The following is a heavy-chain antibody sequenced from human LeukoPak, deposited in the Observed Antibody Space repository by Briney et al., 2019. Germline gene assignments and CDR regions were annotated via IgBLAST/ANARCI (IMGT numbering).Heavy chain of an antibody. V-gene: IGHV3-21*04. Sequence: PGGSLRLSCAASGFTFSSYSMNWVRQAPGKGLEWVSSISSSSSYIYYADSVKGRFTISRDNAKNSLYLQMNSLRAEDTAVYYCAKDKIRGYSYGAPIDYWGQGTLVTVSS. CDR2: ISSSSSYI. CDR1: GFTFSSYS. J-gene: IGHJ4*02. CDR3: AKDKIRGYSYGAPIDY. D-gene: IGHD5-18*01.